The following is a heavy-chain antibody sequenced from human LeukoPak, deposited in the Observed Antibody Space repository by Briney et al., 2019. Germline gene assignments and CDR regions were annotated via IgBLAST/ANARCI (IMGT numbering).Heavy chain of an antibody. D-gene: IGHD5-18*01. CDR2: IYTIGST. CDR1: GDSIRSYY. CDR3: ARGSIQLWLRHYYYYMDV. V-gene: IGHV4-4*07. Sequence: SSETLSLTCTVSGDSIRSYYWSWIRQPAGKGLEWIGRIYTIGSTNYNPSLKSRVTMSVDTSKNQFSLKLSSVTAADTAVYYCARGSIQLWLRHYYYYMDVWGKGTTVTVSS. J-gene: IGHJ6*03.